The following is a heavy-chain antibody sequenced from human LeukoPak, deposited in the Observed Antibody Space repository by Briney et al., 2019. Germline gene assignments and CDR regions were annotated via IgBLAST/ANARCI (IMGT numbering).Heavy chain of an antibody. V-gene: IGHV4-34*01. CDR1: GGSFSGYY. J-gene: IGHJ4*02. CDR2: INHSGSA. CDR3: ARGGGSTGYYFDF. D-gene: IGHD3-16*01. Sequence: SETLSLTCAGYGGSFSGYYWTWIRQPPGKALEWIGEINHSGSANYNPSLKSRVTISVDTSKNQFSLNVSPVTAADTAVYYCARGGGSTGYYFDFWGQGNLVAVSS.